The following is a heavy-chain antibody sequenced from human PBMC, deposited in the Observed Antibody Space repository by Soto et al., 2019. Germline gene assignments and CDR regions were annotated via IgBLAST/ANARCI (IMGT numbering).Heavy chain of an antibody. CDR3: ARIAVAQVFDC. V-gene: IGHV3-53*01. J-gene: IGHJ4*02. D-gene: IGHD6-19*01. Sequence: EVQLVESGGGLIQPGGSLRLSCAASGFTVSSNYMSWVRQAPGKGLEWVSVIYSGGSTYYADSVKGRFTISRDNSKNTLNLQMNRLRAEDTAVYYCARIAVAQVFDCWGQGTLVTVSS. CDR1: GFTVSSNY. CDR2: IYSGGST.